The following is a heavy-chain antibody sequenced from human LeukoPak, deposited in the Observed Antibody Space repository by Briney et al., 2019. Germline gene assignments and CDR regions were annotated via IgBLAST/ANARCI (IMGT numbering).Heavy chain of an antibody. CDR2: IIPIFGTA. J-gene: IGHJ4*02. Sequence: SVKVSCKASGGTFSSYAISWVRQAPGQGLEWMGGIIPIFGTANYAQKFQGRVTITADKSTSTAYMELSSLRSEDTAVYYCASGRSNYGGNSGSDYWGQGTLVTVSS. CDR1: GGTFSSYA. D-gene: IGHD4-23*01. CDR3: ASGRSNYGGNSGSDY. V-gene: IGHV1-69*06.